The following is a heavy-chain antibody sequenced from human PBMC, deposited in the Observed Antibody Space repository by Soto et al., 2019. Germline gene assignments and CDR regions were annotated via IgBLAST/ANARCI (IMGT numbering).Heavy chain of an antibody. V-gene: IGHV4-59*12. J-gene: IGHJ5*02. CDR1: GGSISSYY. CDR3: ATGLAAAGSS. D-gene: IGHD6-13*01. Sequence: PSETLSLTCTVSGGSISSYYWSWIRQPPGKGLEWIGDIYHSGSTNYNPSLKSRVTISVDTSKNQFSLKLSSVTAADTAVYYCATGLAAAGSSWGQGTLVTVSS. CDR2: IYHSGST.